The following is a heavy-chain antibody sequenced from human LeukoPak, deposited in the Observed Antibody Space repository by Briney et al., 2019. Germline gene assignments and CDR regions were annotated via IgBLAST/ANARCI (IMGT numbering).Heavy chain of an antibody. CDR3: ARGLEEMAPPYYYYGMDV. CDR1: GFPFSDYY. CDR2: ISSSNSYI. D-gene: IGHD5-24*01. Sequence: GGSLRLPCVASGFPFSDYYMSWIRQAPGKGLEWVSSISSSNSYIYYADSVKGRFTISRDNAKNSLYLQMNSLRAEDTAVYYCARGLEEMAPPYYYYGMDVWGQGTTVTVSS. J-gene: IGHJ6*02. V-gene: IGHV3-11*06.